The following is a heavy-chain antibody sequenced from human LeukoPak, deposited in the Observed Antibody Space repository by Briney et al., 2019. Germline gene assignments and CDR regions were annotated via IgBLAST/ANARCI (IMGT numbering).Heavy chain of an antibody. CDR2: IYPHNDNT. CDR1: GYTFTTYA. D-gene: IGHD3-9*01. Sequence: ASVKVSCKTSGYTFTTYAITWMRQAPGQGLEWMGMIYPHNDNTNYAQNFQGRVTMTTDTSTSTAHMELRSLRSDDTAVYYCARLILTDYYYFDYWGQGSLVTVSS. V-gene: IGHV1-18*01. J-gene: IGHJ4*02. CDR3: ARLILTDYYYFDY.